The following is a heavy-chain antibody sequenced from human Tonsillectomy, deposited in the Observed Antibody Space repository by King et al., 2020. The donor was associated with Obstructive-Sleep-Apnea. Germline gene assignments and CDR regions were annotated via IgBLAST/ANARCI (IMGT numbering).Heavy chain of an antibody. CDR2: MYKSGTT. V-gene: IGHV4-39*07. CDR3: AKVQPQKSSVWYSDYFVD. D-gene: IGHD6-13*01. CDR1: GGSINSGSFD. J-gene: IGHJ4*02. Sequence: QLQESGPGLVKPSETLSLTCTFSGGSINSGSFDWGWIRQPPGKGLEWIGSMYKSGTTFYNPSLKSRVTISVDTSKNQFSLKVSSVTAADTAIYYCAKVQPQKSSVWYSDYFVDWGQGALVTVSS.